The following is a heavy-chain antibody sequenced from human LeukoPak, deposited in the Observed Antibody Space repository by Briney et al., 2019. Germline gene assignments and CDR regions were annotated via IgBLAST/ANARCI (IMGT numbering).Heavy chain of an antibody. J-gene: IGHJ4*02. CDR3: ARHEYDFWSGYYYFDY. V-gene: IGHV4-59*08. Sequence: SETLSLTCTVSGGSISSYYWSWTRQPPGKGLEGIGYIYYSGSTNYNPSLKSQVTISVDTSKNQFSLKLSSVTAADTAVYYCARHEYDFWSGYYYFDYWGQGTLVTVSS. D-gene: IGHD3/OR15-3a*01. CDR2: IYYSGST. CDR1: GGSISSYY.